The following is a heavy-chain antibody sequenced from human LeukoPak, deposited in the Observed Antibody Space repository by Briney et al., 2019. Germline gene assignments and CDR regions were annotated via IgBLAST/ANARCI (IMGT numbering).Heavy chain of an antibody. CDR1: GFTFSSYA. V-gene: IGHV3-23*01. D-gene: IGHD3-10*01. CDR3: AKDMRGGAWFGELYPSNWFDP. J-gene: IGHJ5*02. CDR2: ISGSGGST. Sequence: PGASLRLSCAASGFTFSSYAMSWVRQAPGKGLEWVSAISGSGGSTYYADSVKGRFTISRDNSKNTLYLQMNSLRAEDTAVYYCAKDMRGGAWFGELYPSNWFDPWGQGTLVTVSS.